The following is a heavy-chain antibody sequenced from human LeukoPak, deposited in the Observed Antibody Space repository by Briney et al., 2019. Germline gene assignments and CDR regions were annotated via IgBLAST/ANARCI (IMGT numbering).Heavy chain of an antibody. D-gene: IGHD3-22*01. Sequence: SGWSLRLSCAASGFTFSSYGMHWVRQAPGKGLEWVAVISYDGSNKYYADSVKGRFTISRDNSKNTLYLQMNSLRAEDTAVYYCAKVGRYYYDSSGYFDYWGQGTLVTVSS. V-gene: IGHV3-30*18. CDR1: GFTFSSYG. J-gene: IGHJ4*02. CDR2: ISYDGSNK. CDR3: AKVGRYYYDSSGYFDY.